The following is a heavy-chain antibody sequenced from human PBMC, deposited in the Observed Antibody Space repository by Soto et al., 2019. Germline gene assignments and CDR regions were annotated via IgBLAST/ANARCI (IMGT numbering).Heavy chain of an antibody. Sequence: SETLSLTCAVYGGSFSGYYWSWIRQPPGKGLEWIGEINHSGSTNYNPSRKSRVTISVDTSKNQFSLKLSSVTAADTAVYYCARGKVRRVTRTTYGMDVWGQGTTVTVSS. CDR3: ARGKVRRVTRTTYGMDV. CDR2: INHSGST. J-gene: IGHJ6*02. V-gene: IGHV4-34*01. CDR1: GGSFSGYY. D-gene: IGHD3-10*01.